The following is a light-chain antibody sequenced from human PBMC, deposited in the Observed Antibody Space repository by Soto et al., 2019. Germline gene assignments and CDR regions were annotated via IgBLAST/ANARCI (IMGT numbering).Light chain of an antibody. J-gene: IGLJ2*01. Sequence: QSVLTQPPSVSGAPGQRVTIYCTGDSSNIGAGYDVHWYQQLPGTAPKLLIYVNINRPSGVPDRFSASRSDSSASLAITGLQAEDEADYYCQSYDSSLRVLFGGGTKVTVL. V-gene: IGLV1-40*01. CDR1: SSNIGAGYD. CDR2: VNI. CDR3: QSYDSSLRVL.